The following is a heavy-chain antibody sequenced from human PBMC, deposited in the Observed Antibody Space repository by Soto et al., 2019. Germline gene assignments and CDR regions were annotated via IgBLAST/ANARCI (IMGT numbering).Heavy chain of an antibody. D-gene: IGHD3-16*01. Sequence: ASVAVSWAACGDGLASSYRRWVRPAPGQGLEWMGLINPSGGSTSYAQKFQGRVTMTRDTSTSTVYMDLSSLKSGDTAVYFCARDRAGRGKFLYYYGMDVWGQGTTVTVSS. V-gene: IGHV1-46*01. CDR3: ARDRAGRGKFLYYYGMDV. J-gene: IGHJ6*02. CDR1: GDGLASSY. CDR2: INPSGGST.